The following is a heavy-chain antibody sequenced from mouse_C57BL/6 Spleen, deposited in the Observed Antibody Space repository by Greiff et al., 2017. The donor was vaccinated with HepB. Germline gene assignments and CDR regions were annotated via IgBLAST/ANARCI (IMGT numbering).Heavy chain of an antibody. J-gene: IGHJ2*01. V-gene: IGHV1-81*01. D-gene: IGHD1-1*01. Sequence: VQLKESGAELARPGASVKLSCKASGYTFTSYGISWVKQRTGQGLEWIGEIYPRSGNTYYNEKFKGKATLTADKSSSTAYMELCSLTSEDSAVYFCARITTVGYFDYWGQGTTLTVSS. CDR3: ARITTVGYFDY. CDR2: IYPRSGNT. CDR1: GYTFTSYG.